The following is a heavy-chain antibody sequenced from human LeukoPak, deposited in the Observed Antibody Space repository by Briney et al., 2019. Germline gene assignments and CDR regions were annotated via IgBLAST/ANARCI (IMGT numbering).Heavy chain of an antibody. CDR2: ISYDGSYT. Sequence: PGRSLSLSCVDSGLSFNTYAMHWVRQAPGKGLEWVAAISYDGSYTYYRDSVRGRFTISRDNSKNTMYLQMNSLRAEDTAMYYCARALDVWGKGTTVTVSS. J-gene: IGHJ6*04. CDR3: ARALDV. V-gene: IGHV3-30*04. CDR1: GLSFNTYA.